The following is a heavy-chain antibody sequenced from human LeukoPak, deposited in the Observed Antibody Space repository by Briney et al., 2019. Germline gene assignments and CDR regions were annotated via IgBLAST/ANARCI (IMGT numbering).Heavy chain of an antibody. J-gene: IGHJ4*02. CDR2: INPGGSER. Sequence: GGSLRLSCAASGFTLGSFWMSWVRQAPGKGLEWVANINPGGSERNYVDSVKGRLIISRDNARNSLYLEMNSLTAEDTAVYYCARDLVGASHYWGQGTLLTV. D-gene: IGHD1-26*01. CDR1: GFTLGSFW. CDR3: ARDLVGASHY. V-gene: IGHV3-7*01.